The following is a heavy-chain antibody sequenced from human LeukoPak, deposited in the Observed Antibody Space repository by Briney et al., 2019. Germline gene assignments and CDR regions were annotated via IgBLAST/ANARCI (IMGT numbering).Heavy chain of an antibody. V-gene: IGHV4-39*01. CDR1: GGSISSSSYY. D-gene: IGHD6-13*01. J-gene: IGHJ5*02. Sequence: KPSETLSLTCTVSGGSISSSSYYWGWIRQPPGKGLEWIGSIYYSGSTYYNPSLKSRVTISVDTSKNQFSLKLSSVTAADTAVYYCARGRAAAGTRWFDPWGQGTLVTVSS. CDR2: IYYSGST. CDR3: ARGRAAAGTRWFDP.